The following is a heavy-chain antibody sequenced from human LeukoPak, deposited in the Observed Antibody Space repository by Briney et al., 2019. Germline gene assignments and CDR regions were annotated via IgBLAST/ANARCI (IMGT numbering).Heavy chain of an antibody. CDR1: GGSISSHY. CDR3: TRDTGTTGEVKFDP. Sequence: SSETLSLTCTVSGGSISSHYWSWIRQSAGKGLEWIGRIYTSGSTTYNPSLKSRVTMSVDTSKSQFSLNLMSVTAADTAVYYCTRDTGTTGEVKFDPWGQGTLVTVSS. V-gene: IGHV4-4*07. D-gene: IGHD4-17*01. J-gene: IGHJ5*02. CDR2: IYTSGST.